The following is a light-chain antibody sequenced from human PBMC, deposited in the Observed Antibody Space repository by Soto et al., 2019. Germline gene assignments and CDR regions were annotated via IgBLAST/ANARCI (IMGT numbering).Light chain of an antibody. Sequence: QSVLTHPASVSGSPGQSITIPCTGTSSDVGSYNLVSWYQQHPGKAPKLMIYEGSKRPSGVSNRFSGSKSGNTASLTISGLQAEDEADYYCCSYAGSSYVFGTGTKVTV. CDR1: SSDVGSYNL. CDR3: CSYAGSSYV. CDR2: EGS. J-gene: IGLJ1*01. V-gene: IGLV2-23*01.